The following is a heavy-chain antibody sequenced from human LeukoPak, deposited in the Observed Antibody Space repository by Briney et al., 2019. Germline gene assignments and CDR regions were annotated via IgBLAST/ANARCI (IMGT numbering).Heavy chain of an antibody. D-gene: IGHD6-13*01. CDR2: IIPIFGTA. CDR3: ARGRPTTSIAAAGVNWFDP. J-gene: IGHJ5*02. CDR1: GGTFSSYA. V-gene: IGHV1-69*06. Sequence: SVKVSCKASGGTFSSYAISWVRQAPGQGLEWMGGIIPIFGTANYAQKFQGRVTITADKSTSTAYMELSSLRSEDTAMYYCARGRPTTSIAAAGVNWFDPWGQGTLVTVSS.